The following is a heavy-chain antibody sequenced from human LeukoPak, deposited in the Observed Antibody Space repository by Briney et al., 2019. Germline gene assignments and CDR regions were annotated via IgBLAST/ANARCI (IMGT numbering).Heavy chain of an antibody. CDR3: SKGDWLD. Sequence: TGGSLRLSCVGSGFMFNDHSMNWVRQAPGKGLQWVSTITPSGASTHYTDSVRGRFTISRDNSKNTVFLQMNSLRVEDTAMYYFSKGDWLDWGQGTLVTVSS. D-gene: IGHD2-21*02. V-gene: IGHV3-23*01. CDR2: ITPSGAST. CDR1: GFMFNDHS. J-gene: IGHJ4*02.